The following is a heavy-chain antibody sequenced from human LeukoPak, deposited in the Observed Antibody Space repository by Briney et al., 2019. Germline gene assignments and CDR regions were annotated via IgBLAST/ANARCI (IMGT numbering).Heavy chain of an antibody. CDR3: ARDRSGYTFDD. D-gene: IGHD5-18*01. V-gene: IGHV3-64*01. J-gene: IGHJ4*02. CDR2: ISGNGGST. CDR1: GFTFSSYT. Sequence: PGGSLRLSCAASGFTFSSYTMHWVRQAPGKGLEYVSAISGNGGSTYYANSVKGRFTISRDNAKNSLYLQMNSLRAEDTAVYYCARDRSGYTFDDWGQGTLVTVFS.